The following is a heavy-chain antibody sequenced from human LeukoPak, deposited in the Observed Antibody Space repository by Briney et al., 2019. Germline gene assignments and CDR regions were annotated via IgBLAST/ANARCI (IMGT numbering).Heavy chain of an antibody. V-gene: IGHV4-34*01. CDR3: ARGRNSYYYDSSGYYYDY. Sequence: SETLSLTCAVYGGSFSGFYWSWIRQPPGKGLEWIGEINHSGSTNYNPSLKSRVTISVDTSKNQFSLKLSSVTAADTAVYYCARGRNSYYYDSSGYYYDYWGQGTLVTVSS. CDR2: INHSGST. J-gene: IGHJ4*02. CDR1: GGSFSGFY. D-gene: IGHD3-22*01.